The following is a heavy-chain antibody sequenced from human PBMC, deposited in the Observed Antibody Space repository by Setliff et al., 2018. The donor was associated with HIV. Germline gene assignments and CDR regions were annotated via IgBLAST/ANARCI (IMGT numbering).Heavy chain of an antibody. D-gene: IGHD3-3*01. CDR1: DLAFSSYA. CDR3: AKPRRYNTYYFDH. Sequence: HPGGSLRLSCQASDLAFSSYAMSWVRQAPGKGLEWVSIASPSGGTTYYADSVKGRFTISRDNSKSTLYPQMNSLKTEDTAVYYCAKPRRYNTYYFDHWGQGTLVTVSS. V-gene: IGHV3-23*01. CDR2: ASPSGGTT. J-gene: IGHJ4*02.